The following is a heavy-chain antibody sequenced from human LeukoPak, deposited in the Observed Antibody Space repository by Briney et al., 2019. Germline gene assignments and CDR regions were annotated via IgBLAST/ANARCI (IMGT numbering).Heavy chain of an antibody. CDR2: IKEDGGQK. V-gene: IGHV3-7*03. CDR3: ARVLDPSGAAIFDY. CDR1: GFTFSEYW. Sequence: GGSLRLSCVVSGFTFSEYWMTWVRQAPGKGLEWVADIKEDGGQKHYVGSVKGRLTIFRDNAKNTLYLQMDSLRAEDTAVYYCARVLDPSGAAIFDYWGQGTLVTVSS. J-gene: IGHJ4*02. D-gene: IGHD3-3*01.